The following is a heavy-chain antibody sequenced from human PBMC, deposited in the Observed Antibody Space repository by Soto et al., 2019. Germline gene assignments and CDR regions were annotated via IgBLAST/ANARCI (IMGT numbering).Heavy chain of an antibody. CDR3: AKDPLGTPADADYGMDV. V-gene: IGHV3-30*18. CDR1: GFTFSSYG. D-gene: IGHD1-1*01. Sequence: GRSLRLSCAASGFTFSSYGMHGVRQAPGKGLEWVAVISYDGSNKYYADSVKGRFTISRDNSKNTLYLQMNSLRAEDTAVYYCAKDPLGTPADADYGMDVWGQGTTVTVSS. CDR2: ISYDGSNK. J-gene: IGHJ6*02.